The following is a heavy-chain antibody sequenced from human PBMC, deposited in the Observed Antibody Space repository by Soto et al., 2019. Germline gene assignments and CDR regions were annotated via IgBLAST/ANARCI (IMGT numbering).Heavy chain of an antibody. CDR3: ATRGSGSYQVEYYFDY. V-gene: IGHV1-24*01. Sequence: GASVKVSCKVSGYTLTELSMHWVRQAPGKGLEWMGGFDPEDGETIYAQKFQGRVTMTEDTSTDTAYMELSSLRSEDTAAYYCATRGSGSYQVEYYFDYWGQGTLVTVSS. J-gene: IGHJ4*02. D-gene: IGHD1-26*01. CDR1: GYTLTELS. CDR2: FDPEDGET.